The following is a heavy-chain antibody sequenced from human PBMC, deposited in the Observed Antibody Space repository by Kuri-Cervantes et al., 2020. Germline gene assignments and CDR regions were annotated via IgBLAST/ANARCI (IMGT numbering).Heavy chain of an antibody. CDR1: GFTFSNAW. Sequence: GGSLRLSCAASGFTFSNAWMSWVRQAPGKGLEWVGRIKSKTDGGTTDYAAPVKGRFTISRDNSKNTLYLQMNSLRVEDTATFYCARGVRVVVATNYYYGLDVWGQGTTVTVSS. D-gene: IGHD2-21*01. CDR2: IKSKTDGGTT. J-gene: IGHJ6*02. V-gene: IGHV3-15*01. CDR3: ARGVRVVVATNYYYGLDV.